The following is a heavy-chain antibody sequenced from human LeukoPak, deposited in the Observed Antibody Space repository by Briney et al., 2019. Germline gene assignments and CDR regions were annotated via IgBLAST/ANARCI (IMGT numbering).Heavy chain of an antibody. CDR2: INHSGST. CDR3: ARGGYYQHNWFDP. D-gene: IGHD3-22*01. Sequence: SETLSLTRAVYGGSFSGYYWSWIRQPPGKGLEWIGEINHSGSTNYNPSLKSRVTISVDTSKNQFSLKLSSVTAADTAVYYCARGGYYQHNWFDPWGQGTLVTVSS. J-gene: IGHJ5*02. CDR1: GGSFSGYY. V-gene: IGHV4-34*01.